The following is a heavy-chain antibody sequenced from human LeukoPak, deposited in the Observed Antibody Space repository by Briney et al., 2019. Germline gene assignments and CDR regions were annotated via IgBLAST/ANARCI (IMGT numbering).Heavy chain of an antibody. Sequence: GGSLRLSCTASGFTFGDYAMSWFRQAPGKGLEWVGVIRSKVYGGTTKYAAAVKGSFTISRDDSKSIAYLQMHSLKTEDTAVYFCTRDDDCSGGSCYSGFDYWGQGTLVTVSS. CDR1: GFTFGDYA. V-gene: IGHV3-49*03. CDR3: TRDDDCSGGSCYSGFDY. D-gene: IGHD2-15*01. J-gene: IGHJ4*02. CDR2: IRSKVYGGTT.